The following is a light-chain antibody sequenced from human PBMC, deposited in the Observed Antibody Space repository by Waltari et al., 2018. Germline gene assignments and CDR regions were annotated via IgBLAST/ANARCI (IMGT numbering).Light chain of an antibody. Sequence: QSAFTQPASASGSPGQSITLPCTGTSSDTGRYNYVSWFQQHPGKAPKLMIYDVRNRPSGVSNRFSGSKSDYTASLTISGLQAEDEAVYFCNSFTSSNTVIFGGGTKLTV. CDR3: NSFTSSNTVI. V-gene: IGLV2-14*03. CDR1: SSDTGRYNY. J-gene: IGLJ2*01. CDR2: DVR.